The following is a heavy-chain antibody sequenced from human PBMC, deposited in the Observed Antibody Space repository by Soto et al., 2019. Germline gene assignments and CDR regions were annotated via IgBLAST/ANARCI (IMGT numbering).Heavy chain of an antibody. CDR2: ISAFNGNT. CDR1: GYTFTSYG. V-gene: IGHV1-18*01. Sequence: QVQLVQSGAEVKKPGASVKVSCKASGYTFTSYGISWVRQAPGQGLEWMGWISAFNGNTNYAQKLQGRVTMTTDTSTSTAYMELRSLRSDVTAVYYCARPRPDPPYYYCYYIDVWGKGTTVTVSS. J-gene: IGHJ6*03. CDR3: ARPRPDPPYYYCYYIDV.